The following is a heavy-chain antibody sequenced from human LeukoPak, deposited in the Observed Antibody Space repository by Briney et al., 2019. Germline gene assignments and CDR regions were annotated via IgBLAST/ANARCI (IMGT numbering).Heavy chain of an antibody. CDR3: GGHRAEMATITDDAFDM. D-gene: IGHD5-24*01. Sequence: PSETLSLTCTVSGSSIGTYSWSWLRQPPWRELEWVGYIYTTGSTHYNPSLRSGFTRSLDTSKNQFSLRRGSVTAAAAAGVHCGGHRAEMATITDDAFDMWGQGTMVTVPS. CDR1: GSSIGTYS. CDR2: IYTTGST. J-gene: IGHJ3*02. V-gene: IGHV4-4*09.